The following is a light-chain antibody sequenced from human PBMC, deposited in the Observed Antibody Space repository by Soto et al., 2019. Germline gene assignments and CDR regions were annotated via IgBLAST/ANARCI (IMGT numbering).Light chain of an antibody. J-gene: IGKJ2*01. CDR2: RAS. CDR1: QSVYGNY. V-gene: IGKV3-20*01. Sequence: ETVLTQSPGTLSLSPGERATLSCRASQSVYGNYLAWYQQKSGQAPRLLIYRASSRATGVPDRFSGSGSGTDFSLTISRLEPEDFAVYYCQQSGSSPYTFGQGTKLEIK. CDR3: QQSGSSPYT.